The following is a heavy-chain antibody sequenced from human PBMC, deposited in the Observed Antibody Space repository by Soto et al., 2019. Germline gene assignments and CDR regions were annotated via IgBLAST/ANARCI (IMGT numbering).Heavy chain of an antibody. CDR1: GFTFSSYG. V-gene: IGHV3-33*01. CDR2: IWYDGSNK. Sequence: QVQLVESGGGVVQPGRSLRLSCAASGFTFSSYGMHWVRQAPGKGLEWVAVIWYDGSNKYYADSVKGRFTISRDNSKNTLYLQMNSLRAEDTAVYYCARPLVVAAAAADYWGQGTLVTVSS. J-gene: IGHJ4*02. D-gene: IGHD6-13*01. CDR3: ARPLVVAAAAADY.